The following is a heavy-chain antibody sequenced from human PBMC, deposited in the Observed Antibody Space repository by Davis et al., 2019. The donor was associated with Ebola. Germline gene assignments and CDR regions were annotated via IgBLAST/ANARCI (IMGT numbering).Heavy chain of an antibody. CDR2: INHSGST. CDR1: GGSFSGYY. Sequence: PSETLSLTCAVYGGSFSGYYWSWIRQPPGKGLEWIGEINHSGSTNYNPSLKSRVTISVDTSKNQFSLKLSSVTAADTAVYYCATGGNFQHWGQGTLVTVSS. CDR3: ATGGNFQH. J-gene: IGHJ1*01. D-gene: IGHD3-16*01. V-gene: IGHV4-34*01.